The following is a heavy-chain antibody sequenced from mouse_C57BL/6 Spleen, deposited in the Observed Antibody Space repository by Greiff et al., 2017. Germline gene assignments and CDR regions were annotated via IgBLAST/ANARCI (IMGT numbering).Heavy chain of an antibody. D-gene: IGHD2-12*01. CDR3: TTWSYSYYAMDY. J-gene: IGHJ4*01. Sequence: VQLQQSGAELVRPGASVKLSCTASGFNIKDDYMHWVKQRPEQGLEWIGWIDPENGDTEYASKFQGKATITADTSSNTAYLQLSSLTSEDTAVYYCTTWSYSYYAMDYWGQGTSVTVSS. CDR2: IDPENGDT. CDR1: GFNIKDDY. V-gene: IGHV14-4*01.